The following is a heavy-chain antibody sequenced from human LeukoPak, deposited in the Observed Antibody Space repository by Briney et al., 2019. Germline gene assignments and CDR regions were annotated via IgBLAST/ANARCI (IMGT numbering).Heavy chain of an antibody. CDR3: ARDYPADH. V-gene: IGHV3-30-3*01. CDR1: GFTFSRFP. CDR2: ISSDGSDK. J-gene: IGHJ4*02. Sequence: SGGSLRLSCAASGFTFSRFPMPWVRQAPGKGLEWVALISSDGSDKKYADSVKGRFTMSRDNSMNTLYLQMHSLRVEDTAVYYCARDYPADHWGQGTLVTVSS.